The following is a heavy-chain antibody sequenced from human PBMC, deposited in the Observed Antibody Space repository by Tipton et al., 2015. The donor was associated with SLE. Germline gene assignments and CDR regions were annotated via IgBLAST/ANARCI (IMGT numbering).Heavy chain of an antibody. D-gene: IGHD2-21*01. V-gene: IGHV4-59*11. CDR2: IYYSGST. CDR1: GGSISSHY. Sequence: TLSLTCTVSGGSISSHYWSWIRQPPGKGLEWIGYIYYSGSTNYNPSLKSRVTISVDTSKNQFSLKLSSVTAADTAVYYCAGVGCGGDCYPPYYYYGMDVWGQGTTVTVSS. CDR3: AGVGCGGDCYPPYYYYGMDV. J-gene: IGHJ6*02.